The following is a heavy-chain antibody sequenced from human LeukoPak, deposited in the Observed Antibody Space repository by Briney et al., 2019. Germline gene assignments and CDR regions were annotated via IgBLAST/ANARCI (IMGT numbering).Heavy chain of an antibody. D-gene: IGHD3-16*01. CDR1: GFTFSSYG. CDR2: IRYDGSKK. CDR3: AKDDGGFDY. Sequence: GGSLRLSCAASGFTFSSYGMHWVRQAPGKGLEWVTFIRYDGSKKYYADSVKGRFTISRDNSKNTLSLQMNSLRAEDTAIYYFAKDDGGFDYWGQGTLVTVSS. J-gene: IGHJ4*02. V-gene: IGHV3-30*02.